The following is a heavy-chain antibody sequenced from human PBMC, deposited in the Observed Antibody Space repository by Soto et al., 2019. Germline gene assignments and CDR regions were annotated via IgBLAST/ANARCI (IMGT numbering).Heavy chain of an antibody. CDR2: ISGSSRYI. D-gene: IGHD6-19*01. V-gene: IGHV3-21*01. J-gene: IGHJ4*02. CDR3: ATVTRSGWD. Sequence: EVQLVESGGGLVKPGGSLRVSCAASGFTFSSYSMNWVRQAPGKGLEWVSSISGSSRYIYYADAVKGRFTISRDNAKNSLYLQMNSLRVEDTAVYYCATVTRSGWDWGQGTLVTVSP. CDR1: GFTFSSYS.